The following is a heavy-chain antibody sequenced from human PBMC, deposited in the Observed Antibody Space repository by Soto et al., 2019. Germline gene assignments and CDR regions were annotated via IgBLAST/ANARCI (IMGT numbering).Heavy chain of an antibody. CDR1: GGSIYRSGYY. Sequence: ETLSLTCTVSGGSIYRSGYYWGWIRQPPGRGLEWIGNIDYNGVTYSNPSLKSRVTISRDTSKNQFSLKLTSVTAADTALYYCGKVLVGATGHTDSDSWGPGTLVTV. J-gene: IGHJ4*02. D-gene: IGHD2-15*01. CDR2: IDYNGVT. V-gene: IGHV4-39*01. CDR3: GKVLVGATGHTDSDS.